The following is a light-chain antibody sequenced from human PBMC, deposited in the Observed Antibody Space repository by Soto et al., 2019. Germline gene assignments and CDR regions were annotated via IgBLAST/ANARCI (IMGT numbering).Light chain of an antibody. V-gene: IGLV2-14*01. CDR1: SSDVGGYNY. CDR2: DVS. Sequence: QSALAQPASAPGSPGQSITISCTGTSSDVGGYNYVSWYQQHPGKAPKLMIYDVSNRPSGVSNRFSGTKSGNTASLSISGLQAEDEADYYCSSYTSSTLYVFGTGTKVTVL. J-gene: IGLJ1*01. CDR3: SSYTSSTLYV.